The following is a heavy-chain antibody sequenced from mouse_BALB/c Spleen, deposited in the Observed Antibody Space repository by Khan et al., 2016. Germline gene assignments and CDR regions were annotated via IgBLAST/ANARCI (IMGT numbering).Heavy chain of an antibody. CDR3: ARGNYVPGSLDY. V-gene: IGHV4-1*02. Sequence: EVKLLESGGGLVQPGGSLKLSCAASGFDFSRFWMSWVRQAPGKGLEWIGEINPDSNTIDYTPSLKDKFIISRDNAKNTLFLQMSKVRSEDTALYYCARGNYVPGSLDYWGQGTTHTVSS. CDR2: INPDSNTI. J-gene: IGHJ2*01. D-gene: IGHD2-1*01. CDR1: GFDFSRFW.